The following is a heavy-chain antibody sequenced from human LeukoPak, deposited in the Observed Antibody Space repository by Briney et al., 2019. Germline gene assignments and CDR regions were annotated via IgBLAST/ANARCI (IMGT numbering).Heavy chain of an antibody. D-gene: IGHD2-15*01. CDR2: ISGSGDST. CDR1: GFTFSGSR. Sequence: GGSLRLSSAASGFTFSGSRMSWVRQTPGKGLEWVSTISGSGDSTYYADSVKGRFTISRDNSKNTLYLQMNSLRAEDTAVYYRAKGGRSSGFDYWGLGALVTVSS. V-gene: IGHV3-23*01. J-gene: IGHJ4*02. CDR3: AKGGRSSGFDY.